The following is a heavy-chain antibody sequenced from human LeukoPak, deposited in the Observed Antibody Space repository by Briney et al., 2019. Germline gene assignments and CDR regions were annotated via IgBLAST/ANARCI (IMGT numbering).Heavy chain of an antibody. CDR3: ARGPGIAAQTTFDY. CDR2: IYHSGST. V-gene: IGHV4-4*02. D-gene: IGHD6-13*01. CDR1: GGSISSSNW. J-gene: IGHJ4*02. Sequence: SGTLSLTCAVSGGSISSSNWWSWVRQPPGKGLEWIGEIYHSGSTNYNPSLKSRVTISVDTSKNQFSLKLSSVTAADTAVYYCARGPGIAAQTTFDYWGQGTLVAVSS.